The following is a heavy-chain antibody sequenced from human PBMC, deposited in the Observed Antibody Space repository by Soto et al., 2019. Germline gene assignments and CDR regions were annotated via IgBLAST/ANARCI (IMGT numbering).Heavy chain of an antibody. CDR1: GGTFSSYA. J-gene: IGHJ6*02. CDR2: IIPIFGTA. CDR3: ARASDTAMVMRYYYYYGMDV. Sequence: GASVKVSCKASGGTFSSYAISWVRQAPGQGLEWMGGIIPIFGTANYAQKFQGRVTITADESTSTAYMELSSLRSEDTAVYYCARASDTAMVMRYYYYYGMDVWGQGTTVTV. D-gene: IGHD5-18*01. V-gene: IGHV1-69*13.